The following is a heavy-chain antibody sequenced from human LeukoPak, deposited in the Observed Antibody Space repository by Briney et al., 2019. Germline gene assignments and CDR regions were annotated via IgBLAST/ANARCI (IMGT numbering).Heavy chain of an antibody. J-gene: IGHJ4*02. V-gene: IGHV3-13*01. CDR3: VREARGYHYTYFDY. Sequence: GGSLRLSCTASGFTLGGRDMHWVRQTTGDGLEWVAAVSAGHHAFYAGSVKGRFTVSREDAKNSLYLQMNSLRAGDTAVYYCVREARGYHYTYFDYWGQGSLVTVSS. CDR2: VSAGHHA. D-gene: IGHD5-18*01. CDR1: GFTLGGRD.